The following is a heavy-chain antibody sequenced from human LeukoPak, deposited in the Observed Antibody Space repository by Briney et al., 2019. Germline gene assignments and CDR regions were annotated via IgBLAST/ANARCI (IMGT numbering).Heavy chain of an antibody. Sequence: PGGSLRLSCAASGFTFSSYAMHWVRQAPGKGLEWVAVISYDGSNKYYADSVKGRFTISRDNSKNTLYLQMNSLRAEDTAVYYCARGDYYDSSGYWEAFDIWGQGTMVTVSS. V-gene: IGHV3-30*04. D-gene: IGHD3-22*01. CDR3: ARGDYYDSSGYWEAFDI. CDR2: ISYDGSNK. CDR1: GFTFSSYA. J-gene: IGHJ3*02.